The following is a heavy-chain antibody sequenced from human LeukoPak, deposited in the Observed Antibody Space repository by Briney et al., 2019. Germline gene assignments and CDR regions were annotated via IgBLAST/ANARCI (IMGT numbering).Heavy chain of an antibody. V-gene: IGHV4-34*01. D-gene: IGHD6-13*01. CDR2: INHSGST. J-gene: IGHJ4*02. Sequence: PSETLSLTCAVYGGSFSGYYWSWIRQPPGKGLEWIGEINHSGSTNYNPSLKSRVTISVDTSKNQFSLKLSSVTAADTAVYYCARGLGGSSRSWGQGTLVTVSS. CDR3: ARGLGGSSRS. CDR1: GGSFSGYY.